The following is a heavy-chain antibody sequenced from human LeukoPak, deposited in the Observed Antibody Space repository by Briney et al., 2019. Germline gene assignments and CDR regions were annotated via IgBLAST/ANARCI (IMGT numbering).Heavy chain of an antibody. CDR1: GFTFSSYG. D-gene: IGHD3-10*01. V-gene: IGHV3-21*01. J-gene: IGHJ5*02. CDR3: ARDGSGSYYNLHGWFDP. Sequence: GGTPRLSCAASGFTFSSYGMSWVRQAPGKGLEGVSSISSSSSYIYYADSVKGRFTISRDNAKNSLYLQMNSLRAEDTAVYYCARDGSGSYYNLHGWFDPWGQGTLVTVSS. CDR2: ISSSSSYI.